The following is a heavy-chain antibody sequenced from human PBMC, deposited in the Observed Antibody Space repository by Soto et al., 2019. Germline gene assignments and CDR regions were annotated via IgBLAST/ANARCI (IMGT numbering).Heavy chain of an antibody. D-gene: IGHD6-25*01. V-gene: IGHV3-66*01. CDR1: GFSVSDNY. Sequence: PGGSLRLSCAASGFSVSDNYMTWVRQAPGKGLEWVSVIYRAGSTYYADSVRGRFTISRDDSKNTLYLQMNSLRVEDTAVYYCARDLGPGYPDYWGQGTLVTVSS. CDR3: ARDLGPGYPDY. J-gene: IGHJ4*02. CDR2: IYRAGST.